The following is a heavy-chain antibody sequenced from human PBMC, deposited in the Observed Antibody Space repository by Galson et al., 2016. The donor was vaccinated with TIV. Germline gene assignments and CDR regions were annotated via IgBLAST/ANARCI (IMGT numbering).Heavy chain of an antibody. D-gene: IGHD3-22*01. Sequence: TLSLTCTVSGASLSSGGHYWNWIRQPPGKGLESIGYIYSSERTFYNKSLESRVFISMDTSQNQFSLRLASVPAADTATYYCARGSYIGYYADSSDCYYFDSWGQGTLVTVSS. J-gene: IGHJ4*02. V-gene: IGHV4-31*03. CDR1: GASLSSGGHY. CDR3: ARGSYIGYYADSSDCYYFDS. CDR2: IYSSERT.